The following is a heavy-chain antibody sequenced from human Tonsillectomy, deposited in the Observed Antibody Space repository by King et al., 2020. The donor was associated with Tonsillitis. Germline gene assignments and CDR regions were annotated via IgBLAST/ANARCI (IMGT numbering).Heavy chain of an antibody. J-gene: IGHJ4*02. CDR1: GFTFSDFY. CDR3: ARPLFGDQWLVPFDS. CDR2: ISYSGTYT. D-gene: IGHD6-19*01. V-gene: IGHV3-11*06. Sequence: VQLVESGGGLVQPGGSLRLSCAASGFTFSDFYMSWIRQAPGKGLEWVSHISYSGTYTNYADSVKGRFTISRDNAKDSLYLQLNSLRAADTAIYYCARPLFGDQWLVPFDSWGQGTLVTVSS.